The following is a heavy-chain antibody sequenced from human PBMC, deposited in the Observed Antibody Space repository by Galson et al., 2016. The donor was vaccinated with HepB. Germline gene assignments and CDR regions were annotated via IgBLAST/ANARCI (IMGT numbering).Heavy chain of an antibody. CDR3: AKDMSMVRGVTILRYYYYAMDV. V-gene: IGHV3-33*06. CDR1: GFTFSSYG. CDR2: IWYDGSYK. J-gene: IGHJ6*04. D-gene: IGHD3-10*01. Sequence: SLRLSCAASGFTFSSYGMHWVRQAPGKGLEWVAVIWYDGSYKYYADSVKGRFTISRDNSKNTLCLQMNSLRAEDTAVYYCAKDMSMVRGVTILRYYYYAMDVWGKGTTVTVSS.